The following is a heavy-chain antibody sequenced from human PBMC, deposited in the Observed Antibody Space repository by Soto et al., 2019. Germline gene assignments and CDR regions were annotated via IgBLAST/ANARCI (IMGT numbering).Heavy chain of an antibody. CDR2: ISSGGSTI. D-gene: IGHD6-13*01. J-gene: IGHJ4*02. CDR3: ARDRAAGGY. Sequence: EVQLVESGGGLAQPGGSLRLSCVASGFSFSDYEMNWVRQAPGKGLKWVAYISSGGSTIHYADSVRGRFTVSRDNARNSLYLQMNTLSVEDTALYYGARDRAAGGYWGQGTLVTVSS. CDR1: GFSFSDYE. V-gene: IGHV3-48*03.